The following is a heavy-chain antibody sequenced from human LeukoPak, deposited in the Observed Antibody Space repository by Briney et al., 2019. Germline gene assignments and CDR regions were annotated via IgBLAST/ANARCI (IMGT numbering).Heavy chain of an antibody. CDR2: ISSSSSYI. D-gene: IGHD3-10*01. CDR1: GFTFSSYS. CDR3: ARDYGSGSYRFGP. V-gene: IGHV3-21*01. Sequence: GGSLRLSCAASGFTFSSYSMNWVRQAPGKGLEWVSSISSSSSYIYYADSVKGRFTISRGNAKNSLYLQMNSLRAEDTAVYYCARDYGSGSYRFGPWGQGTLVTVSS. J-gene: IGHJ5*02.